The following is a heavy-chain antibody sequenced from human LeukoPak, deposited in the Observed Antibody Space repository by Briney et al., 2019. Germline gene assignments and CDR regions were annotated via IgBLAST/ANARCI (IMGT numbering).Heavy chain of an antibody. V-gene: IGHV4-39*07. CDR2: IYYSGST. Sequence: SETLSLTCTVSGGSISSSSYYWGWIRQPPGKGLEWIGSIYYSGSTYYNPSLKSRVTISVDTSKNQFSLKLSSVTAADTAVYYCARERENYYDSSGKNQVFDYWGQGTLVTVSS. J-gene: IGHJ4*02. D-gene: IGHD3-22*01. CDR3: ARERENYYDSSGKNQVFDY. CDR1: GGSISSSSYY.